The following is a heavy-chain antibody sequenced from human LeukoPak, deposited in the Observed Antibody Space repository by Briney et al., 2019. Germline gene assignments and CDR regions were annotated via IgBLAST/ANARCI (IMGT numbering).Heavy chain of an antibody. D-gene: IGHD2-15*01. V-gene: IGHV3-21*01. CDR1: GFTFSSYS. Sequence: PGGSLRLSCAASGFTFSSYSMNWVRQAPGKGLEWVSSISSSSSYIDYADSVKGRFTISRDNAKNSLYLQMNSLRAEDTAVYYCARDSSGGSNDAFDIWGQGTMVTVSS. CDR3: ARDSSGGSNDAFDI. J-gene: IGHJ3*02. CDR2: ISSSSSYI.